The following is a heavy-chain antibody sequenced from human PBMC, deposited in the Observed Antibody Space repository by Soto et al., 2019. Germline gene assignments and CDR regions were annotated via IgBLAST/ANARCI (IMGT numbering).Heavy chain of an antibody. CDR1: GYTFTSYA. V-gene: IGHV1-3*01. J-gene: IGHJ4*02. Sequence: QVQLVQSGAEVKKPGASVKVSCKASGYTFTSYAMHWVRQAPGQRLEGMGWINAGNGNTKYSQKCKGRVTLTSDTPETTAYMEPSGLRSEGTAVYYCARGLCSVADFDYWGQGTLVTVSS. CDR3: ARGLCSVADFDY. D-gene: IGHD3-10*02. CDR2: INAGNGNT.